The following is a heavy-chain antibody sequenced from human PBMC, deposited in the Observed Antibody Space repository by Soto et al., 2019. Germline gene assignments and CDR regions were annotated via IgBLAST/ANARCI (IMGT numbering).Heavy chain of an antibody. Sequence: EVQLVESGGGLVQPGGSLRLSCAASGFTFSSYEMNWVRQAPGKGLEWVSYISSSGSTIYYADSVKGRFTISRDNAKNSLYLQMNSLRAEDTAVYYCARVGGLLFYYYGMDVWGQGTTVTVSS. J-gene: IGHJ6*02. CDR3: ARVGGLLFYYYGMDV. V-gene: IGHV3-48*03. D-gene: IGHD3-16*01. CDR2: ISSSGSTI. CDR1: GFTFSSYE.